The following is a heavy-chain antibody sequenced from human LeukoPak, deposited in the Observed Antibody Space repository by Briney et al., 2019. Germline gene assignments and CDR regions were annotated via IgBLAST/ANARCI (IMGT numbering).Heavy chain of an antibody. CDR2: ISSNGGST. CDR3: ARAITMVRGVIATHFDY. V-gene: IGHV3-64*01. D-gene: IGHD3-10*01. Sequence: GGSLRLSCAASGFTFSSYAMHWVRQAPGKGLEYVSAISSNGGSTYYANSVKGRFTISRDNSKNTLYLQMGSLRAEDMAVYCCARAITMVRGVIATHFDYWGQGTLVTVSS. CDR1: GFTFSSYA. J-gene: IGHJ4*02.